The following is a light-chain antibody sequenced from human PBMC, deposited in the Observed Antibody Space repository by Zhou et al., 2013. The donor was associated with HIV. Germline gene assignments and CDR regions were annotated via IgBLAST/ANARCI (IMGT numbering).Light chain of an antibody. Sequence: DIQMTQSPSSLTASVGDRVTISCQASQDISNYLNWYQQKPGKAPKLLIYDASKLEEGVPSRFSGSGSGTEFTLTISSLQPDDFATYYCQKHNGEFGQGTRLEIK. J-gene: IGKJ5*01. CDR3: QKHNGE. CDR2: DAS. V-gene: IGKV1-33*01. CDR1: QDISNY.